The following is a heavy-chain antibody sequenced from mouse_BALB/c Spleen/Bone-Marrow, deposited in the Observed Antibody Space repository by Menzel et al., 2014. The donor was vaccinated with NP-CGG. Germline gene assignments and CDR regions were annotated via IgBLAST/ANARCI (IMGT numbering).Heavy chain of an antibody. CDR3: ASYRYGWYFDV. D-gene: IGHD2-14*01. V-gene: IGHV14-3*02. CDR2: IDPAIFT. Sequence: VQLQQSGAELENPGSSVKLSCTASGFNIKDTYLRWVKQRPEQGLDWIGRIDPAIFTKYDPKFQGKATITADTSSNTAYLHLSSLTSEDTAVYYCASYRYGWYFDVRGAGTPGTASS. CDR1: GFNIKDTY. J-gene: IGHJ1*01.